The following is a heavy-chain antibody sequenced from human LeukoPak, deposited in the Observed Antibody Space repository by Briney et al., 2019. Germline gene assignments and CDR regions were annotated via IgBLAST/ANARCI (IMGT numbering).Heavy chain of an antibody. CDR3: ARHAGGYEKWAHNWFDP. Sequence: SETLSLTCSVSGGSISSSNYYWGWIRQPPGKGLEWIGSIYYSGSTYYNPSLKSRVTISVDTSKNQFSLKLSSVTAADTAVYYCARHAGGYEKWAHNWFDPWGQGTLVTVSS. D-gene: IGHD5-12*01. J-gene: IGHJ5*02. V-gene: IGHV4-39*07. CDR1: GGSISSSNYY. CDR2: IYYSGST.